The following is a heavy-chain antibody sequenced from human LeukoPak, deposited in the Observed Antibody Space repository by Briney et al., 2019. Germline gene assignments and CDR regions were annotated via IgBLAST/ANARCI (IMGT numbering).Heavy chain of an antibody. V-gene: IGHV3-21*01. J-gene: IGHJ4*02. Sequence: GGSLRLSCVASGFNFRTHTMNWVRQAAGKGLEWLSSTNSNSDYHYYAVSLKDRFTISRNNGKSTLYLQMKRLTVEDTAVYYCARDRENREGFCSGGTCSPPDYWGPGTLVVASS. CDR3: ARDRENREGFCSGGTCSPPDY. CDR2: TNSNSDYH. D-gene: IGHD2-8*02. CDR1: GFNFRTHT.